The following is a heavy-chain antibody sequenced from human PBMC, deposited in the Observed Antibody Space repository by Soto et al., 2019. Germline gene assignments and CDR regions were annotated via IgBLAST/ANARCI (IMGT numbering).Heavy chain of an antibody. V-gene: IGHV4-39*01. Sequence: QLQLQESGPGLVKPSETLSLTCTVSGGSISSSSYYWGWIRQPPGKGLEWIGSIYYSGSTYYNPSLQSRVTISVDTSKNQFSLKLSSVTAADTAVYYCARRRTIYSSGWHFDYWGQGTLVTVSS. J-gene: IGHJ4*02. CDR2: IYYSGST. CDR3: ARRRTIYSSGWHFDY. CDR1: GGSISSSSYY. D-gene: IGHD6-19*01.